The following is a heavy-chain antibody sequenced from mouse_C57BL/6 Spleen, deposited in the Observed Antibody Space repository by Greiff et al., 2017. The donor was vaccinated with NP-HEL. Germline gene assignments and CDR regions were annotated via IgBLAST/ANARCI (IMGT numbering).Heavy chain of an antibody. V-gene: IGHV14-1*01. CDR1: GFNIKDYY. D-gene: IGHD2-5*01. CDR3: TTYYSKGEDAMDY. Sequence: EVQLQQSGAELVRPGASVKLSCTASGFNIKDYYMHWVKQRPEQGLEWIGRIDPEDGDTEYAPKFQGKATMTADTSSNTAYLQLSSLTSEDTAVYYCTTYYSKGEDAMDYWGQGTSVTVSS. J-gene: IGHJ4*01. CDR2: IDPEDGDT.